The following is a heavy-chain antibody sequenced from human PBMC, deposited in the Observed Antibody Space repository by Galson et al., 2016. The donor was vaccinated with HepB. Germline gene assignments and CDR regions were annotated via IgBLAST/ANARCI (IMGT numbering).Heavy chain of an antibody. V-gene: IGHV3-11*05. CDR2: ISTGSTYT. Sequence: SLRLSCAASGFTFSDYYMAWVRQPPGMGLEWVSYISTGSTYTNYGDSVDGRFTVSRDNAKNSLYLQMDSLRVEDTAIYYCARGISIWFGETLGSGTFDSWGQGSRVTYSS. J-gene: IGHJ4*02. CDR3: ARGISIWFGETLGSGTFDS. CDR1: GFTFSDYY. D-gene: IGHD3-10*01.